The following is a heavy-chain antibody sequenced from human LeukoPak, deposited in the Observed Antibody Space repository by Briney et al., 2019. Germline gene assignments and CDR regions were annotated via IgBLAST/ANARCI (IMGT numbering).Heavy chain of an antibody. J-gene: IGHJ6*03. Sequence: GESLKISCKGSGYSFTNYWIGWVRQMPGKGLEWMGIIYPGDSDTRYSPSFQGQVTISVDKSISTAYLQWSSLKASDTAMYYCARHARNTIFGVVTHYYYMDVWGKGTTVTVSS. V-gene: IGHV5-51*01. D-gene: IGHD3-3*01. CDR1: GYSFTNYW. CDR3: ARHARNTIFGVVTHYYYMDV. CDR2: IYPGDSDT.